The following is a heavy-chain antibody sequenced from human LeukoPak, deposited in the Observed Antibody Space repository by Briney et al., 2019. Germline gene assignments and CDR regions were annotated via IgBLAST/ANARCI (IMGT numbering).Heavy chain of an antibody. D-gene: IGHD4-17*01. CDR3: ARGPGDYADY. CDR1: GFTFSSYS. CDR2: ISSSSSYI. Sequence: GGSLRLSCAASGFTFSSYSMNWVRQAPGKGLEWVSSISSSSSYIYYADSVKGRFTISRDNAKNSLYLQMNSLGAEDTAVYYCARGPGDYADYWGQGTLVTVSS. J-gene: IGHJ4*02. V-gene: IGHV3-21*01.